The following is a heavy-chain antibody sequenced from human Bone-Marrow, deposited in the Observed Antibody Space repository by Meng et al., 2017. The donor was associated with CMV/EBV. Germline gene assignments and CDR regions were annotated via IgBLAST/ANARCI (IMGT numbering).Heavy chain of an antibody. Sequence: GGSLRLSCAASGFTFSSYEMNWVRQAPGKGLEWVSYISSSGSTIYYADSVKGRFTISRDNAKNSLYLQMNSLRAEDTAVYYCARGTVGSSWYVSYCGQGTLVTVSS. CDR1: GFTFSSYE. D-gene: IGHD6-13*01. V-gene: IGHV3-48*03. CDR3: ARGTVGSSWYVSY. CDR2: ISSSGSTI. J-gene: IGHJ4*02.